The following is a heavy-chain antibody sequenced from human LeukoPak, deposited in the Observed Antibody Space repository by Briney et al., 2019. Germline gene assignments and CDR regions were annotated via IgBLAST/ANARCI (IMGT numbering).Heavy chain of an antibody. V-gene: IGHV5-51*01. D-gene: IGHD3-22*01. J-gene: IGHJ3*02. CDR2: IYPGESDT. CDR3: ARPNYDSSGYDAFDI. CDR1: GYSFTSYW. Sequence: GESLKISCKGSGYSFTSYWIGWVRPMPGKGLELMGIIYPGESDTRYSPSFQSQVTISADKSISTDYLQWSSLKASDTAMYYRARPNYDSSGYDAFDIWGQGTMVTVSS.